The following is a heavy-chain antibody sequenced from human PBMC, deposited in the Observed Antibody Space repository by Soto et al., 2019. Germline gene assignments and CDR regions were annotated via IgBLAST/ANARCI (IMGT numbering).Heavy chain of an antibody. J-gene: IGHJ5*02. CDR2: IYYSGST. V-gene: IGHV4-61*01. CDR3: ARVQAAAVSGWFDP. D-gene: IGHD6-13*01. Sequence: QVQLQESGPGLVKPSETLSLTCTVSGGSVSSGSYYWSWIRQPPGKGLEWIGYIYYSGSTNYNPSLKSRVTISVDTSKNQFSLKLSSVTAADTAVYYCARVQAAAVSGWFDPWGQGTLVTVSS. CDR1: GGSVSSGSYY.